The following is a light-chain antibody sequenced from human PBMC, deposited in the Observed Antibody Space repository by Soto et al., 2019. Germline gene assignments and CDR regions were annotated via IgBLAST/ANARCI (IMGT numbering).Light chain of an antibody. CDR2: EVS. V-gene: IGLV2-23*02. J-gene: IGLJ2*01. Sequence: QSALTQPASVSGSPGQSITISCIGTSSDVGSYNLVSWYQQHPGKAPKVLIYEVSERPSGVSNRFSGSKSGNTASLTISGLPAEDEAEYYCCSYAGSRTHVLFGGGTQLTVL. CDR1: SSDVGSYNL. CDR3: CSYAGSRTHVL.